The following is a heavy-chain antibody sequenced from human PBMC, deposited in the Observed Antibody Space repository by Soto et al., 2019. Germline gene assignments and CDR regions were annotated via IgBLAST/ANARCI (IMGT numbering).Heavy chain of an antibody. Sequence: ETLSLTCTVSGGSVSSGSYYWSWIRQPPGKGLEWIGYIYYSGSTNYNPSLKSRVTISVDTSKNQFSLKLSSVTAADTAVYYCAREVVVAATPYYFDYWGQGTLVTVSS. CDR1: GGSVSSGSYY. CDR2: IYYSGST. D-gene: IGHD2-15*01. J-gene: IGHJ4*02. V-gene: IGHV4-61*01. CDR3: AREVVVAATPYYFDY.